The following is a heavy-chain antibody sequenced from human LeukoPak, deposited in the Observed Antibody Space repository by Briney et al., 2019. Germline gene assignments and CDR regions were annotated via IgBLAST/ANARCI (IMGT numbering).Heavy chain of an antibody. D-gene: IGHD2-21*02. J-gene: IGHJ4*02. V-gene: IGHV1-2*02. CDR1: GYTFTGYY. CDR3: ASQVLTDYYFDS. CDR2: INPNSGGT. Sequence: ASVKVSCKASGYTFTGYYMHWVRQAPGQGLEWMGWINPNSGGTNYAQKFQGRVTMTSDTSISTAYVELSRLRSDDTAVYYCASQVLTDYYFDSWGQGTLLTVSS.